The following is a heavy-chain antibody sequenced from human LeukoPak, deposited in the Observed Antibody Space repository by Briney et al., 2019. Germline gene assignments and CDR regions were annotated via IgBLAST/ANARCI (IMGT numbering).Heavy chain of an antibody. J-gene: IGHJ4*02. V-gene: IGHV3-33*06. CDR2: IWYDGSIK. CDR1: GFTFSSYG. D-gene: IGHD3-10*01. Sequence: GGSLRLSCAASGFTFSSYGMHWVRQAPGKGLEWVAVIWYDGSIKYYADSVKGRFTISRDNPKNTLYLQMNNLRAEDTAAYYCAKGSFWGQGTLVTVSS. CDR3: AKGSF.